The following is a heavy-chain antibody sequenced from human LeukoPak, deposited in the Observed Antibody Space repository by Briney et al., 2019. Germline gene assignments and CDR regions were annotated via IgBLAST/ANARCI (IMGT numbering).Heavy chain of an antibody. CDR1: GFTLSLAW. Sequence: GGSLRLSCATSGFTLSLAWMHWVRQAPGKGLEWVAVISYDGSNKYYADSVKGRFTISRDNSKNTLYLQMNSLRAEDTAVYYCACRPSNIYYYGVFDYWGQGTLVTVSS. J-gene: IGHJ4*02. CDR3: ACRPSNIYYYGVFDY. D-gene: IGHD3-22*01. V-gene: IGHV3-30-3*01. CDR2: ISYDGSNK.